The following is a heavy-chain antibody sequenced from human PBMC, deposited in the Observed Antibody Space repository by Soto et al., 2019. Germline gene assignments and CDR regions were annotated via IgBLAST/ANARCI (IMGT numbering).Heavy chain of an antibody. V-gene: IGHV3-30*18. D-gene: IGHD4-17*01. CDR3: AKDNSSVGGDYVFIPDYYMDV. CDR2: ISYDGSNK. Sequence: GGSLRLSCAASGFTFSSYGMHWVRQAPGKGLEWVAVISYDGSNKYYADSVKGRFTISRDNSKNTLYLQMNSLRAEDTAVYYCAKDNSSVGGDYVFIPDYYMDVWGKGTTVTVSS. J-gene: IGHJ6*03. CDR1: GFTFSSYG.